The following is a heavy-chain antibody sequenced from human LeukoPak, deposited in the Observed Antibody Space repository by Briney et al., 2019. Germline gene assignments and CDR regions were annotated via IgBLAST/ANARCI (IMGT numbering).Heavy chain of an antibody. CDR3: ARTYYDILLLDY. J-gene: IGHJ4*02. Sequence: GGSLRLPCAASGFTFSDYYMSWIRQAPGKGLEWVSYISSSSSYTNYADSVKGRFTISRDNAKNSLHLQMNSLRAEDTAVYYCARTYYDILLLDYWGQGTLVTVSS. V-gene: IGHV3-11*06. CDR1: GFTFSDYY. CDR2: ISSSSSYT. D-gene: IGHD3-9*01.